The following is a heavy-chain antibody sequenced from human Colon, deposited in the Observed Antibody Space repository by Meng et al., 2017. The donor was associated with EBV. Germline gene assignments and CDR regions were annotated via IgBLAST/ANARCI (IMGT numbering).Heavy chain of an antibody. CDR2: IDHRGNT. V-gene: IGHV4-34*01. Sequence: LPAGGARLCALSVTVCRMCAVYGGSFRDYYWTWMRPPPGKGLEWIGEIDHRGNTKYNPSLKSRVTISLDTSKTEFSLKVSSVTAADSAVYYCARRGPSGNFSPWSQGALVTVSS. CDR1: GGSFRDYY. J-gene: IGHJ5*02. D-gene: IGHD3-10*01. CDR3: ARRGPSGNFSP.